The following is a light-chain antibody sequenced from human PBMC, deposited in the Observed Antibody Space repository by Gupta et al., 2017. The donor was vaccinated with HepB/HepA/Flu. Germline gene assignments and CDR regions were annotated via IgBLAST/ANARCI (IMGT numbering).Light chain of an antibody. CDR1: QSVSSNY. V-gene: IGKV3-20*01. CDR3: QQYDSSRIT. CDR2: GAS. J-gene: IGKJ5*01. Sequence: ELVLTQSPGTLSLSPGERATLSCRASQSVSSNYLAWYQQKPGQTPRLLIYGASSRATGIPDRFSGSGSGTGFTLTVSRLEPEDFAVYYCQQYDSSRITFGQWTRLEIK.